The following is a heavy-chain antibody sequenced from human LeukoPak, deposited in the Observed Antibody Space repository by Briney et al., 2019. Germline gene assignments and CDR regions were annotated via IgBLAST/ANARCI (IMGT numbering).Heavy chain of an antibody. Sequence: GGSLRLCCAASGFTFSDYYMSWILQAPGKGLEWVSYISSSGSTIYYADSVKGRFTISRDNAKNSLYLQMNSLRAEDTAVYYCDSSRNDAFDIWCQGTMVTVSS. CDR3: DSSRNDAFDI. CDR1: GFTFSDYY. CDR2: ISSSGSTI. D-gene: IGHD6-13*01. V-gene: IGHV3-11*01. J-gene: IGHJ3*02.